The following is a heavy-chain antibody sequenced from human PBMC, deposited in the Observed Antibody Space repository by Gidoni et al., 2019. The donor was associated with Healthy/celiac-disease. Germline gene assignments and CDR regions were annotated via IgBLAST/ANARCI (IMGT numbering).Heavy chain of an antibody. D-gene: IGHD2-2*01. CDR2: ISGSGGST. CDR3: AKPNIVVVPAAMVLGAFDI. CDR1: GFTFSSYA. V-gene: IGHV3-23*01. Sequence: EVQLLESGGGLVQPGGSLRLSCAASGFTFSSYAMSWVRQAPGKGLEWVSAISGSGGSTYYADSVKCRFTISRDNSKNTLYLQMNSLRAEDTAVYYCAKPNIVVVPAAMVLGAFDIWGQGTMVTVSS. J-gene: IGHJ3*02.